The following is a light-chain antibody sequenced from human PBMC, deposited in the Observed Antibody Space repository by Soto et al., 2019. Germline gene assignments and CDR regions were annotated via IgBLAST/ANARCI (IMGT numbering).Light chain of an antibody. V-gene: IGLV2-14*03. J-gene: IGLJ3*02. CDR2: NVH. CDR3: SAYTARSTLV. CDR1: ISDVGTYNH. Sequence: QSALTQPPSVSGSPGQSITISCSGTISDVGTYNHVSWYQQHPGTAPKLIIYNVHNRPSGFSSRFSGCTFRNTASLTISGLLTAGEGDYYSSAYTARSTLVFGGGTKVTVL.